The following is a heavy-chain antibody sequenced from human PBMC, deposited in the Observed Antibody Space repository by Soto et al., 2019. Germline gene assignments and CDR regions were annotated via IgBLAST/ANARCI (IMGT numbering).Heavy chain of an antibody. V-gene: IGHV3-30-3*01. Sequence: GGSLRLSCAASGFTFSSYAMHWVRQAPGKGLEWVAVISYDGSNKYYADSVKGRFTISRDNSKNTLYLQMNSLRAEDTAVYYCARDGGGRIDPAVVATRPCYFDYWGQGTLVTVSS. CDR2: ISYDGSNK. J-gene: IGHJ4*02. D-gene: IGHD5-12*01. CDR3: ARDGGGRIDPAVVATRPCYFDY. CDR1: GFTFSSYA.